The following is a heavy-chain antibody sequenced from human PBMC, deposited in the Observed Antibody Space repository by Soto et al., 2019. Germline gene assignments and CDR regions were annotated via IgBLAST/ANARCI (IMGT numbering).Heavy chain of an antibody. V-gene: IGHV4-4*02. D-gene: IGHD3-22*01. CDR3: ARSEYYYDSSDSGPFDY. J-gene: IGHJ4*02. CDR1: GDSIISTNW. CDR2: IHHGGNI. Sequence: SETLSLTCAVSGDSIISTNWWHWVRQSPDKVLEWIGEIHHGGNINYNPSLKSRVTISMDKSKNQFSLKLSSVTAADTAVYYCARSEYYYDSSDSGPFDYWGQGTLVTVSS.